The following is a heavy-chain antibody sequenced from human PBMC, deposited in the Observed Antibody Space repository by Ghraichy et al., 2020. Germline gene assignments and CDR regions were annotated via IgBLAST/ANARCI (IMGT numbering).Heavy chain of an antibody. J-gene: IGHJ4*02. CDR1: GYTFTAYY. CDR3: ARDRDIVAAGTEFDY. CDR2: INPNSGDT. D-gene: IGHD6-13*01. V-gene: IGHV1-2*06. Sequence: ASVKVSCKASGYTFTAYYMHWVRQAPGQGLEWMGRINPNSGDTNYAQKFQGRVTMTRDTSISTAYMELGRLRSDDTAVYYCARDRDIVAAGTEFDYWGQGSLVTVSS.